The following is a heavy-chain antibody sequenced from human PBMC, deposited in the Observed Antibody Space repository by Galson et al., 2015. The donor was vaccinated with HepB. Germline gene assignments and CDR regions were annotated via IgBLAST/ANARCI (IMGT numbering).Heavy chain of an antibody. CDR2: ISAYNGNT. CDR3: LAATIDYFDY. V-gene: IGHV1-18*01. J-gene: IGHJ4*02. D-gene: IGHD5-12*01. Sequence: SVKVSCKASGYTFNDYGISWVRQAPGQGLEWMGWISAYNGNTDYAQNFQGRVTMTEDTSTDTAYMELSSLRSEDTAVYYCLAATIDYFDYWGQGTLVTVSS. CDR1: GYTFNDYG.